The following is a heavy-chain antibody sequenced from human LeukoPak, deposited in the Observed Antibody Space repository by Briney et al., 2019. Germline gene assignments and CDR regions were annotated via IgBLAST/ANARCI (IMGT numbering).Heavy chain of an antibody. CDR1: GYTFTSYY. Sequence: ASVKVSCKASGYTFTSYYMHWVRQAPGQGLEWMGIINPSGGSTSYAQKFQGRVTMTRDTSTSTVYMELSSLRSEDTAVYYCAITPTAMDPFDYWGQGTLVTVSS. CDR2: INPSGGST. J-gene: IGHJ4*02. V-gene: IGHV1-46*01. CDR3: AITPTAMDPFDY. D-gene: IGHD5-18*01.